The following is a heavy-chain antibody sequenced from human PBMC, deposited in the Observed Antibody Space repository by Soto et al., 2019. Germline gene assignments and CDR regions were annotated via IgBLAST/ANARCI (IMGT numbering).Heavy chain of an antibody. Sequence: GSLRLSCAASGFTVSSSYMSWVRQAPGKGLEWIGEIYHSGGTNYNPSLKSRVTISVDKSKNQFSLKLSSVTAADTAIYYCARGSGLVDYWGQGTRVTVSS. J-gene: IGHJ4*02. D-gene: IGHD6-19*01. CDR1: GFTVSSSYM. V-gene: IGHV4-4*02. CDR2: IYHSGGT. CDR3: ARGSGLVDY.